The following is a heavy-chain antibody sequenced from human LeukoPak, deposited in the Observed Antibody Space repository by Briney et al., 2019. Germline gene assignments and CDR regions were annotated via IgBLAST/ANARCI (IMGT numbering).Heavy chain of an antibody. CDR2: ISYDGSNK. Sequence: QPGGSLRLPCAASGFTFSSYGMHWVRQAPGKGLEWVAVISYDGSNKYYADSVKGRFTISRDNSKNTLYLQMNSLGAEDTAVYYCAKDWFPITMIVVVENWFDPWGQGTLVTVSS. J-gene: IGHJ5*02. CDR3: AKDWFPITMIVVVENWFDP. CDR1: GFTFSSYG. D-gene: IGHD3-22*01. V-gene: IGHV3-30*18.